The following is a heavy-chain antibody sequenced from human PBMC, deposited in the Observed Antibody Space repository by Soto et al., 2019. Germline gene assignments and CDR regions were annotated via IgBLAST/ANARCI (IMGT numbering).Heavy chain of an antibody. CDR2: IYYSGST. D-gene: IGHD2-15*01. Sequence: QLQLQESGPGLVKPSETLSLTCTVSGGSISSSSYYWGWIRQPPGKGLEWIGTIYYSGSTYYNPSLKSRVTISVDTSKNQFSLKLSSVTAADTAVYYCARRGAVAATTYDYWGQGTLVTVSS. CDR3: ARRGAVAATTYDY. CDR1: GGSISSSSYY. J-gene: IGHJ4*02. V-gene: IGHV4-39*01.